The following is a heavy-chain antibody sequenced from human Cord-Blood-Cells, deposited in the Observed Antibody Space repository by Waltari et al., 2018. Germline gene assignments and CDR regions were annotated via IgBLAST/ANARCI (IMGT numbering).Heavy chain of an antibody. CDR2: IYYSGST. Sequence: QLQLQESGPGLVKPSETLSLTCTVPGGSISSSSYYWGWIRQPPGKGLEWIGSIYYSGSTYYNPSLKSRVTISVDTSKNQFSLKLSSVTAADTAVYYCARHRAPYYDILTGYYDYWGQGTLVTVSS. V-gene: IGHV4-39*01. J-gene: IGHJ4*02. CDR3: ARHRAPYYDILTGYYDY. D-gene: IGHD3-9*01. CDR1: GGSISSSSYY.